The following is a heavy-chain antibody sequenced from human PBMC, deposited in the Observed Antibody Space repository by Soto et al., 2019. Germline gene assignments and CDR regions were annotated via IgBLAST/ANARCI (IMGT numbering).Heavy chain of an antibody. D-gene: IGHD3-3*01. V-gene: IGHV1-2*02. Sequence: ASVNVSCKSSGYTFTGYYIHWVRQAPGQGLEWMGWINPNSGGTNYAQKFQGRVTMTRDTSISTAYMELSRLRSDDTAVYYCARDLGSMSGDPLPYFDYWGQGTLVTVSS. CDR2: INPNSGGT. J-gene: IGHJ4*02. CDR3: ARDLGSMSGDPLPYFDY. CDR1: GYTFTGYY.